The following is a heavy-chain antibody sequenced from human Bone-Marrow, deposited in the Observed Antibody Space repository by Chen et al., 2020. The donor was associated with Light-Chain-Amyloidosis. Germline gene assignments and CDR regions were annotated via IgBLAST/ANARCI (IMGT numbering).Heavy chain of an antibody. Sequence: EVQLEQSGPEVKNPGESLKTSCKGLGNTFPNYWIGWVRQMPGKGLEWMGVIYPDDSDARYSPSFEGQVTISADKSITTAYLQWRSLKASDTAMYYCARRRDGYNFDYWGQGTLVTVSS. CDR3: ARRRDGYNFDY. CDR1: GNTFPNYW. V-gene: IGHV5-51*01. CDR2: IYPDDSDA. D-gene: IGHD5-12*01. J-gene: IGHJ4*02.